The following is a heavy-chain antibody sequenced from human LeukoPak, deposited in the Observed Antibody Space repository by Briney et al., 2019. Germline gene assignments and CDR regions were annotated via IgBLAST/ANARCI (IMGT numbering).Heavy chain of an antibody. CDR3: ARDGYSGSDAL. V-gene: IGHV4-59*01. CDR1: GGSISTYY. CDR2: IYHSGST. Sequence: SETLSLTCTVSGGSISTYYWSWIRQPPGKGLEWIGYIYHSGSTKYNPSLKSRVTISVDTPQNQFSLKLSSVTAADTAVYYCARDGYSGSDALWGQGTLVTVSS. D-gene: IGHD5-12*01. J-gene: IGHJ4*02.